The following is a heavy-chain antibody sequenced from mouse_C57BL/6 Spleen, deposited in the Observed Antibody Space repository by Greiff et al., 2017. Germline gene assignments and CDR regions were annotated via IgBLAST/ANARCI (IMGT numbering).Heavy chain of an antibody. V-gene: IGHV1-61*01. J-gene: IGHJ2*01. D-gene: IGHD1-1*01. CDR1: GYTFTSYW. CDR2: IYPSDSET. Sequence: QVQLQQPGAELVRPGSSVKLSCKASGYTFTSYWMDWVKQRPGQGLEWIGNIYPSDSETHYNQKFKDKATLTVDKSSSTAYMQLSSLTSEDSAVYYCARSSYYYGSSLYYFDYWGQGTTLTVSS. CDR3: ARSSYYYGSSLYYFDY.